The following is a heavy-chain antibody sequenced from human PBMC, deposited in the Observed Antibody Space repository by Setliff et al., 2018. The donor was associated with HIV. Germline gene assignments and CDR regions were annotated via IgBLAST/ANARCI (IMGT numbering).Heavy chain of an antibody. CDR2: INHSGST. Sequence: PSETLSLTCAVYSGSFSGYYWSWIRQPPGKGLEWIGEINHSGSTNYNPSLKSRVTVSVDTSKNQFSLRLRSVTAADTAEYYCARGLLDRSGHRSDCFDSWGRGTPVTVSS. CDR3: ARGLLDRSGHRSDCFDS. D-gene: IGHD3-22*01. V-gene: IGHV4-34*01. J-gene: IGHJ5*01. CDR1: SGSFSGYY.